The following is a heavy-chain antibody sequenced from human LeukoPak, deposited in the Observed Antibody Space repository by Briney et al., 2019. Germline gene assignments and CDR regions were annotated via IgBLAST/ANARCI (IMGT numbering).Heavy chain of an antibody. V-gene: IGHV4-59*01. CDR3: ASAYGDSVGIDY. CDR2: IYYSGTT. J-gene: IGHJ4*02. CDR1: GGSISSYY. D-gene: IGHD4-17*01. Sequence: SETLSLTCTVSGGSISSYYWSWIRQPPGKGLEWIGCIYYSGTTNYNPSLKSRVTISVDTSKNQFSLRLSSVTAADAAVYYCASAYGDSVGIDYWGQGTLVTVSS.